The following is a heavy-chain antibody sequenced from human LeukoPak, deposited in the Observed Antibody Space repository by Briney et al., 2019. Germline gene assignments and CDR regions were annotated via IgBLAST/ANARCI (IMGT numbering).Heavy chain of an antibody. V-gene: IGHV3-53*01. CDR2: IYASGGA. CDR1: GFDVNDNF. Sequence: GGSVRLSCVASGFDVNDNFMIWVRQAPGQGLEWISIIYASGGAYHAESVRGRFSAFRDTSKNTIFLQMNKLTVGDTAMYYCVRRHDYWGQGTLVTVSS. J-gene: IGHJ4*02. CDR3: VRRHDY.